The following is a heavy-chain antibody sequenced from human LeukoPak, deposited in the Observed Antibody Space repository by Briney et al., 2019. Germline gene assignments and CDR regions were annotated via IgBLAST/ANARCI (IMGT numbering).Heavy chain of an antibody. Sequence: PGGSLRLSCAASGFTFSSYAMSWVRQAPGKGLEWVSAISGSGGSTYYADSVKGRFTISRDNSKNTLYLQMNSLRAEDTAVYYCAKDLSYGDYGIEYYLDYWGQGTLVTVSS. D-gene: IGHD4-17*01. V-gene: IGHV3-23*01. CDR2: ISGSGGST. CDR1: GFTFSSYA. CDR3: AKDLSYGDYGIEYYLDY. J-gene: IGHJ4*02.